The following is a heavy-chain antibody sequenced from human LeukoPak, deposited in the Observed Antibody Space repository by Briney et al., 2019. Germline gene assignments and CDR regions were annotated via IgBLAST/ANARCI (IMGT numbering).Heavy chain of an antibody. CDR1: GGSFSGYY. J-gene: IGHJ5*02. V-gene: IGHV4-34*01. D-gene: IGHD3-16*01. Sequence: KASETLSPTCAVYGGSFSGYYWSWVRQPPGKGLEWIGEINHSGSTNYNPSLKSRVTISVDTSKNQFSLKLSSVTAADTAVYYCARDFGYWLDPWGQGTLVTVSS. CDR2: INHSGST. CDR3: ARDFGYWLDP.